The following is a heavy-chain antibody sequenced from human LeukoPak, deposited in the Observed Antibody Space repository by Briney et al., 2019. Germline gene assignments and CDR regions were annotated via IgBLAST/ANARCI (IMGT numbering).Heavy chain of an antibody. V-gene: IGHV3-30*02. CDR2: IRYDGTNK. CDR3: ARALNHRYYGSGSYHNAFDI. D-gene: IGHD3-10*01. J-gene: IGHJ3*02. Sequence: PGGSLRLSCAASGFTFISYGMHWVRQAPGKGLEWVAFIRYDGTNKYYADSVKGRFTISRDNSKNTLYLQMNSLRAEDTAVYYCARALNHRYYGSGSYHNAFDIWGQGTMVTVSS. CDR1: GFTFISYG.